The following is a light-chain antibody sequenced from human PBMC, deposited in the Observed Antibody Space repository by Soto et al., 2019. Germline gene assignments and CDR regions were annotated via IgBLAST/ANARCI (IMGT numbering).Light chain of an antibody. CDR2: KAS. CDR3: QQSWT. Sequence: DIQMTQSPSTLSASVGDRVTITCRASQTISSWLAWYQQKPGKAPKLLIYKASSLESGVPSRFSGSGSGTEFTITISSLQPDDFATYYCQQSWTFGQGTKVEIK. CDR1: QTISSW. J-gene: IGKJ1*01. V-gene: IGKV1-5*03.